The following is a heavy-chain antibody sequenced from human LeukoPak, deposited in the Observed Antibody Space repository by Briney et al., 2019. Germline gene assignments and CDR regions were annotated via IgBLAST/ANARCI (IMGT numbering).Heavy chain of an antibody. Sequence: SVKVSCKASGGTFSSYAISWVRQAPGQGLEWMGRIIPIFGTANYAQKFQGRVTITTDESTSTAYMELSSLRSGDTAVYYCASHYDILTGYYNVDAFDIWGQGTMVTVSS. J-gene: IGHJ3*02. V-gene: IGHV1-69*05. D-gene: IGHD3-9*01. CDR1: GGTFSSYA. CDR3: ASHYDILTGYYNVDAFDI. CDR2: IIPIFGTA.